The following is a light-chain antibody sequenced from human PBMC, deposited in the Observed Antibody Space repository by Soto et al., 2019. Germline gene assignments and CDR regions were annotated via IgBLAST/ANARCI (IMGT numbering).Light chain of an antibody. V-gene: IGLV2-14*03. CDR2: DVS. CDR1: SRDVGGYNY. Sequence: QSALTQPASVSGSPGQSITISCTGTSRDVGGYNYVSWYQHHPGKGPKLMIYDVSNRPSGVSNRFSGSKSGNTASLTISGLQAEDEADYYCRSYTSSSTYVFGTGTKLTVL. CDR3: RSYTSSSTYV. J-gene: IGLJ1*01.